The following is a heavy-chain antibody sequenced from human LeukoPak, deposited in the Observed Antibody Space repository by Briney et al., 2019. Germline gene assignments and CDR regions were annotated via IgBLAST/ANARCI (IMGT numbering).Heavy chain of an antibody. V-gene: IGHV1-2*02. D-gene: IGHD6-13*01. CDR3: ARDQRGYSGSSPIDY. Sequence: ASVKVSCMASGYTFTGYYMHWVRQAPGQGLEWMGWINPNSGGTNYAQKFQGRVTMTRDTSISTAYMELSRLRSDDTAVYYCARDQRGYSGSSPIDYWGQGTLVTVSS. J-gene: IGHJ4*02. CDR2: INPNSGGT. CDR1: GYTFTGYY.